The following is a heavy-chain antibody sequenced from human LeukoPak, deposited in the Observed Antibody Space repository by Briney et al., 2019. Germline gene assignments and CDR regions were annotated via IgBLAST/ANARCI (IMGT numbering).Heavy chain of an antibody. Sequence: ASVKVSCKASGYTFTNYAMNWVRQAPGQGLGWMGWINTNTGNPTYAQGFTGRFVFSLDTSVSTAYLQISSLKAEDTAVYYCARVDSGSYYETSDYWGQGTLVTVSS. D-gene: IGHD1-26*01. CDR2: INTNTGNP. J-gene: IGHJ4*02. V-gene: IGHV7-4-1*02. CDR1: GYTFTNYA. CDR3: ARVDSGSYYETSDY.